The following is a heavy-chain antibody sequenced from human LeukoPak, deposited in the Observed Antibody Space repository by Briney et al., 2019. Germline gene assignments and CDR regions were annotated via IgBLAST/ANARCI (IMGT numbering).Heavy chain of an antibody. CDR2: IYYSGST. V-gene: IGHV4-39*01. Sequence: NPSETLSLTCTVSGGSISSSSYYWGWIRQPPGKGLEWIGSIYYSGSTYYNPSLKSRVTISVDTSKNQFSLKLSSVTAADTAVYFCARHESGDSSCLFDAFYILGQGTMVTVSS. CDR3: ARHESGDSSCLFDAFYI. J-gene: IGHJ3*02. D-gene: IGHD6-19*01. CDR1: GGSISSSSYY.